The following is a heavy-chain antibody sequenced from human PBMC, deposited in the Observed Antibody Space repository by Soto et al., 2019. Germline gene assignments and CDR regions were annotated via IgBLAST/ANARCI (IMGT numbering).Heavy chain of an antibody. CDR3: ARVRWFGTPADY. CDR1: GGSISSDAYY. V-gene: IGHV4-31*03. CDR2: IYDSVTT. Sequence: QVQLQESGPGLVKPSQTLSLTCTVSGGSISSDAYYWTWIRQHPGKGLEWIGYIYDSVTTYYNPSLKSRVXLXVXXSKNQFSLTPSSVTAADTAVYSCARVRWFGTPADYWGQGTLVTVSS. D-gene: IGHD3-10*01. J-gene: IGHJ4*02.